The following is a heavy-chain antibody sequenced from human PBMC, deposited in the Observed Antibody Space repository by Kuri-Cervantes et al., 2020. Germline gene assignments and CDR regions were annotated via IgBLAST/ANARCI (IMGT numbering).Heavy chain of an antibody. CDR1: GYTFTSYG. Sequence: ASVKVSCKASGYTFTSYGISWVRQAPGQGLEWMGWINPNSGGTNYAQKFQGRVTMTRDTSISTAYMELSRLRSDDSAVYYCARLGAPMMESFVAGNYYYYMDVWGSGTTVTVSS. CDR3: ARLGAPMMESFVAGNYYYYMDV. V-gene: IGHV1-2*02. CDR2: INPNSGGT. D-gene: IGHD6-19*01. J-gene: IGHJ6*03.